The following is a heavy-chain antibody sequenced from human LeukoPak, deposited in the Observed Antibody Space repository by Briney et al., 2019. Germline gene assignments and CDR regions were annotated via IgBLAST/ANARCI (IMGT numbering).Heavy chain of an antibody. D-gene: IGHD1-26*01. V-gene: IGHV3-21*01. Sequence: PGGSLRLSCAASGFTFSSYTMNWVRQAPGKGLEWVSSISSSSSYIYYAGSVKGRFTISRDNAKNSLYLQMNSLRAEDTAVYYCAREGRGGSYHDPFDYWGQGTLVTVSS. J-gene: IGHJ4*02. CDR2: ISSSSSYI. CDR1: GFTFSSYT. CDR3: AREGRGGSYHDPFDY.